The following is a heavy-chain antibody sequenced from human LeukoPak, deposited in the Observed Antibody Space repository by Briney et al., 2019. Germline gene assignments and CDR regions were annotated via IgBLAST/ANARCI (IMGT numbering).Heavy chain of an antibody. CDR1: GFTFSSYG. CDR2: ITSGGTI. Sequence: GQSLRLSCAASGFTFSSYGMSWVRQDPGKGLEWLSHITSGGTIYYADSVKGRFTIASDNAKSSLYLQMSSLRDEDTAVYYCARRYCSGGSCGVGPYFDYWGQGTLVTVSS. J-gene: IGHJ4*02. V-gene: IGHV3-48*02. CDR3: ARRYCSGGSCGVGPYFDY. D-gene: IGHD2-15*01.